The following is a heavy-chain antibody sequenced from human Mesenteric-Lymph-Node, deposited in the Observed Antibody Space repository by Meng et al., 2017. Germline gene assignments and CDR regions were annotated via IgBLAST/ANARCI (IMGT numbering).Heavy chain of an antibody. Sequence: QVKLQQGGPGLLKPSETLSLTCAVYGGSFSGYYWSWIRQPPGKGLEWIGEINHSGSTNYNPSLKSRVTISVDTSKNQFSLKLSSVTAADTAVYYCARGPTTYFDYWGQGTLVTVAS. CDR3: ARGPTTYFDY. CDR1: GGSFSGYY. CDR2: INHSGST. V-gene: IGHV4-34*01. J-gene: IGHJ4*02. D-gene: IGHD4-17*01.